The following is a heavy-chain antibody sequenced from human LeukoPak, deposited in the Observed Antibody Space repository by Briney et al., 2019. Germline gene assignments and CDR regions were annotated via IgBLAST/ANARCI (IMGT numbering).Heavy chain of an antibody. J-gene: IGHJ4*02. V-gene: IGHV3-74*01. CDR2: ISTDGSTT. Sequence: GGSLRLSCAASGFTFSAYWMHWVRQAPGKGLVWVSRISTDGSTTTYADSVKGRFTISRDNAKNTLYLQMNSLRAEDTAVYYCALLGVTTNGSWGQGTLVTPSP. D-gene: IGHD4-17*01. CDR1: GFTFSAYW. CDR3: ALLGVTTNGS.